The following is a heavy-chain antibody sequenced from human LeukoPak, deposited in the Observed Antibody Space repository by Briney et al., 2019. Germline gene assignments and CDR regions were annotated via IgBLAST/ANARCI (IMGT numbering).Heavy chain of an antibody. V-gene: IGHV3-74*01. CDR1: GFSFSSDL. CDR3: ATYGMDV. CDR2: INSDGRST. J-gene: IGHJ6*02. Sequence: GGSLRLSCAASGFSFSSDLMHWVRQAPGQGLVWVSHINSDGRSTRYADSVKGRFTISRDNAKNSLYLQMNSLRAEDTAVYYCATYGMDVWGQGTTVTVSS.